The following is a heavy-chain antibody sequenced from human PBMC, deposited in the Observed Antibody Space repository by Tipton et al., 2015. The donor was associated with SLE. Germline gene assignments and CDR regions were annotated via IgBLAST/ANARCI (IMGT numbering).Heavy chain of an antibody. CDR1: GDSLSSAYF. CDR3: ARGSVGDSKDY. D-gene: IGHD2-21*02. V-gene: IGHV4-38-2*01. J-gene: IGHJ4*02. Sequence: TLSLTCVVSGDSLSSAYFWGWIRQPPGKGLEWIGSTSHRGNTYYNPSLKSRVSISVDTSQNQFSLNLNSVTAADTAVYYCARGSVGDSKDYWGQGTLVTVSS. CDR2: TSHRGNT.